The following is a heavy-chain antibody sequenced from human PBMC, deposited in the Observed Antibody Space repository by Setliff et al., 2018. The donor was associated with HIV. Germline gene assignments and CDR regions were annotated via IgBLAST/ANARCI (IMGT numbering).Heavy chain of an antibody. J-gene: IGHJ4*02. CDR1: GGSISSSNYY. D-gene: IGHD4-17*01. Sequence: SETLSLTCAVSGGSISSSNYYWVWIRQPPGKELEWIGSFYYSGGTYYNPSLKSRVTISVDTSKNQFSLRLSSVTAADTAMYYCVRDDYGYNGKGFDYWGPGTLVTVSS. CDR3: VRDDYGYNGKGFDY. CDR2: FYYSGGT. V-gene: IGHV4-39*07.